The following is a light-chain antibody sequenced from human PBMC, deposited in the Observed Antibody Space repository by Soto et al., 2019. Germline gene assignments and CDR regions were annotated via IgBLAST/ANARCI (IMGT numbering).Light chain of an antibody. CDR2: RAS. Sequence: DIQMTQSPSTLPASVGDRVTITCRANQSISSWLAWYQQKPGKAPKLLIHRASRLESGVPSRFSGSGSGTDFTLTINSLQPDDFGTYYCQQYNSYSPFTVGPGTKVDIK. CDR3: QQYNSYSPFT. CDR1: QSISSW. J-gene: IGKJ3*01. V-gene: IGKV1-5*03.